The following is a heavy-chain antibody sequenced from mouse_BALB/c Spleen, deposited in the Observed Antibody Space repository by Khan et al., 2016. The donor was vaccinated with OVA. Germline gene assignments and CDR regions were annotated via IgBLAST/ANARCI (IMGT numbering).Heavy chain of an antibody. Sequence: QMQLEEAGPGLVAPSQSLSITCTVSGFSLTDYGVGWIRQPPGKGLEWLGVIWGGGTTHYNSALKSRLSISKDNSKSQAFLKMNSLQTDDTAMYXCAKLLWSHYYAMDYWGQGTSVTVSS. CDR2: IWGGGTT. CDR3: AKLLWSHYYAMDY. V-gene: IGHV2-6-5*01. CDR1: GFSLTDYG. J-gene: IGHJ4*01. D-gene: IGHD1-1*02.